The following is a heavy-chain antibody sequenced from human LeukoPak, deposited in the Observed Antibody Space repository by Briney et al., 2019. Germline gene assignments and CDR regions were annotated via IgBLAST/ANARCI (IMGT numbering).Heavy chain of an antibody. Sequence: GGSLRLSCAASGFSFSSYSMNWVRQAPGKGLEWVAYISISGSIINYPDSVKGRFTISRDNAKNSLYLQMNSLRAEDTAVYYCARDRDPYSLSLSFRELFLDHWGLGTLVTVSS. CDR1: GFSFSSYS. V-gene: IGHV3-48*04. CDR3: ARDRDPYSLSLSFRELFLDH. J-gene: IGHJ4*02. D-gene: IGHD3-10*01. CDR2: ISISGSII.